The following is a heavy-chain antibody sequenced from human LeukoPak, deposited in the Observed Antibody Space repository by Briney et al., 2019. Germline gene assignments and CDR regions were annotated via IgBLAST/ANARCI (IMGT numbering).Heavy chain of an antibody. CDR3: ARDRDPYGGKPFDY. CDR1: GFTFSSYS. CDR2: ISSSSSYI. V-gene: IGHV3-21*01. Sequence: AGGSLRLSCAASGFTFSSYSMNWVRQAPGQGLEWVSSISSSSSYIYYPDSVKGRFTISRDNAKNSLYLQMNSLRAEDTAVYYCARDRDPYGGKPFDYWGQGTLVTVSS. J-gene: IGHJ4*02. D-gene: IGHD4/OR15-4a*01.